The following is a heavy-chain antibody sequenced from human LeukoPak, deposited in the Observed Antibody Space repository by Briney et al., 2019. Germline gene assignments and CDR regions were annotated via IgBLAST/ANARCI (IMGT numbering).Heavy chain of an antibody. CDR3: AKESPYTSPRNYYFDY. Sequence: GGSLRLSCAASRFTFSNFAMSWVRQAPGKGLEWVSAISQSSTATYYGDSVKGRSSISRDDSKNTVYLQINSLRADDTAIYYCAKESPYTSPRNYYFDYWGQGTLVTVSS. CDR2: ISQSSTAT. J-gene: IGHJ4*02. D-gene: IGHD1-14*01. V-gene: IGHV3-23*01. CDR1: RFTFSNFA.